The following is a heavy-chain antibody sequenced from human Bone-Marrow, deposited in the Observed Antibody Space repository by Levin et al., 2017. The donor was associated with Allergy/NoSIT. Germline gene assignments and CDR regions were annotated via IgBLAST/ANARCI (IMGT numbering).Heavy chain of an antibody. J-gene: IGHJ6*02. D-gene: IGHD6-19*01. V-gene: IGHV3-21*06. CDR1: GFDFNTHD. CDR3: ARSQGRSGWSYYYYGMDV. CDR2: ISGNSHYV. Sequence: GESLKISCAASGFDFNTHDMNWVRQAPGQGLEWVSSISGNSHYVYYADSVKGRFSISRDNAKNSMFLHMNSLRVEDTAVYYCARSQGRSGWSYYYYGMDVWGRGTTLTVSS.